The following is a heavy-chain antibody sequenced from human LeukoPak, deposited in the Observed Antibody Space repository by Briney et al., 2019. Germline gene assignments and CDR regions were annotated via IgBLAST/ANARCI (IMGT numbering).Heavy chain of an antibody. D-gene: IGHD1-26*01. CDR1: GFTFSSYS. V-gene: IGHV3-21*01. Sequence: PGGSLRLSCAASGFTFSSYSMNWVRQAPGKGLEWGSSISSSSSYIYYADSVKGRFTISRDNAKNSLYLQMNSLGAEDTAVYYCARASVSGSYAWTTPDAFDISGQGTMVTVSS. CDR2: ISSSSSYI. CDR3: ARASVSGSYAWTTPDAFDI. J-gene: IGHJ3*02.